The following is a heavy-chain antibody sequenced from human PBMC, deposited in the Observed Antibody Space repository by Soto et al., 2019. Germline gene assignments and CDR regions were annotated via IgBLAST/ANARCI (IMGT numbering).Heavy chain of an antibody. J-gene: IGHJ4*02. Sequence: QVQLVQSGAEEKKPGASVKVSCKASGYTFTGYAMHWVRQAPGQRLEWMGWINAGNGNTKYSQKFQGRVTITRDTSASTAHMELSSLKSEGTAVYYCARAVAVPADFDYWGQGTLVTVSS. CDR3: ARAVAVPADFDY. D-gene: IGHD6-19*01. CDR1: GYTFTGYA. V-gene: IGHV1-3*05. CDR2: INAGNGNT.